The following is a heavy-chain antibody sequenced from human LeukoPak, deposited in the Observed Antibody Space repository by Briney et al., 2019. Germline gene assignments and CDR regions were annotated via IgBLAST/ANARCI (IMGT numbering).Heavy chain of an antibody. V-gene: IGHV3-21*01. J-gene: IGHJ4*02. Sequence: GGSLRLSCAASGFTFSTYTMNWVRQAPGKGLEWVSYISSSSSFLYYPDSVKGRFTVSRDNAKNSLYLQMNSLRAEDTAVYYCARVRSGWFFDYWGQGTLVTVSS. CDR3: ARVRSGWFFDY. CDR2: ISSSSSFL. D-gene: IGHD6-19*01. CDR1: GFTFSTYT.